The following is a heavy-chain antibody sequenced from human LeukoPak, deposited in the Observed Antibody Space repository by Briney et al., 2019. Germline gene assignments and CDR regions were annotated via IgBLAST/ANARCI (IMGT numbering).Heavy chain of an antibody. Sequence: ASVRVSCKASGYTFTGYYMHWVRQAPGQGLEWMGWINPNSGGTNYAQKFQGRVTMTRDTSVSTAYMELSRLRSGDTAVYYCANTIFGVIEGWFDPWGQGTLVTVSS. CDR2: INPNSGGT. V-gene: IGHV1-2*02. D-gene: IGHD3-3*01. J-gene: IGHJ5*02. CDR1: GYTFTGYY. CDR3: ANTIFGVIEGWFDP.